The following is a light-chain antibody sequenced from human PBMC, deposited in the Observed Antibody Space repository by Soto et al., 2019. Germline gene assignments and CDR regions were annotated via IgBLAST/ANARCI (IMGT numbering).Light chain of an antibody. J-gene: IGLJ1*01. Sequence: QPVLTQPPSVSGAPGQRVTISCTGSSSNIGADYDVYWYQQLPGTAPKLLIYGNTNRPSGVPDRFSGSKSGTSASLAITGLQAEDDADYYCQSYDSSLTGYVFGTGTKLTVL. CDR1: SSNIGADYD. CDR2: GNT. CDR3: QSYDSSLTGYV. V-gene: IGLV1-40*01.